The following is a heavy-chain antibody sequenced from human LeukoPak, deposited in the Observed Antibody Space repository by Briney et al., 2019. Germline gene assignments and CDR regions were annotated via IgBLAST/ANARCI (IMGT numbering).Heavy chain of an antibody. CDR3: AKSRADYDAFDI. Sequence: GGSLRLSCATSGFTFSNYGMHWVRQAPGKGLEWVAVISYDGSNKYYADSVKGRFTISRDNSKNTLYLQMNSLRPEDAAVYYCAKSRADYDAFDIWGQGTMVTVSS. J-gene: IGHJ3*02. V-gene: IGHV3-30*18. CDR1: GFTFSNYG. D-gene: IGHD5-12*01. CDR2: ISYDGSNK.